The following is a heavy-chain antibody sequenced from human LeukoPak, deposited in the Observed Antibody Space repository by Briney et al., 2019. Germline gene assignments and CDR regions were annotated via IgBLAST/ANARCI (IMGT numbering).Heavy chain of an antibody. Sequence: SETLSLTCAVCGGSFSGYYWSWIRQPPGKGLEWIGEINHSGSTNYNPSLKSRVTISVDTSKNQFSLKLSSVTAADTAVYYCARRDNWFDPWGQGTLVTVSS. CDR3: ARRDNWFDP. CDR2: INHSGST. J-gene: IGHJ5*02. CDR1: GGSFSGYY. V-gene: IGHV4-34*01.